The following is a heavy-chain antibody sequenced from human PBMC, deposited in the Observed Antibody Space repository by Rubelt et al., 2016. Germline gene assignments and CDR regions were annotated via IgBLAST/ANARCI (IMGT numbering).Heavy chain of an antibody. CDR1: SGSIGSYY. V-gene: IGHV4-59*01. CDR2: IYYSGTT. D-gene: IGHD5-24*01. CDR3: ARVNGYNLDY. J-gene: IGHJ4*02. Sequence: QVQLQESGPGLVKPSETLSLTCTVSSGSIGSYYWSWIRQPPGRGLEWIGYIYYSGTTNYNPSLKSLVTISVDTSKNQFSLKLSSVTAADTAVYYCARVNGYNLDYWGQGTLVTVSS.